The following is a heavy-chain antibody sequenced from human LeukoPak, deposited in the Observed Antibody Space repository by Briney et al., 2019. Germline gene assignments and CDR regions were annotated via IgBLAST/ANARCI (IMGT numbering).Heavy chain of an antibody. CDR2: INTNTGNP. D-gene: IGHD6-13*01. CDR1: GYTFTSYG. J-gene: IGHJ6*02. Sequence: GASVKVSCKASGYTFTSYGISWVRQAPGQGLEWMGWINTNTGNPTYAQGFTGRFVFSLDTSVSTAYLQISSLKAEDTAVYYCARNGYGSQQLVRGDYYYGMDVWGQGTTVTVSS. V-gene: IGHV7-4-1*02. CDR3: ARNGYGSQQLVRGDYYYGMDV.